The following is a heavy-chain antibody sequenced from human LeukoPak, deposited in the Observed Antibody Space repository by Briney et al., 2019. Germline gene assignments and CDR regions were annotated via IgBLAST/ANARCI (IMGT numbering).Heavy chain of an antibody. V-gene: IGHV3-7*01. J-gene: IGHJ4*02. CDR1: GFTFSSYW. D-gene: IGHD2-15*01. CDR2: IKQDGSEK. CDR3: ARDAWGRGYCSGGSCYSPVYFDY. Sequence: GGSLRLSCAASGFTFSSYWMSWVRQAPGKGLEWVANIKQDGSEKYYVDSVKGRFTISRDNAKNSLYLQMNSLRAEDTAVYYCARDAWGRGYCSGGSCYSPVYFDYWGQGALVTVSS.